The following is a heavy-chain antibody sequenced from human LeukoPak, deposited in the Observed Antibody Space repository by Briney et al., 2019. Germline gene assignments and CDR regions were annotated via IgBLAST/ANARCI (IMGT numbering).Heavy chain of an antibody. Sequence: GGSLRLSCSVSGFTFSTYVMHWVRQAPGKGLEYVLAISSNGDNTYYADSVKGRFTISRDNSKNTLYLQMSSLRADDTAVYYCVRGTGYWGQGTLVTVSS. V-gene: IGHV3-64D*06. CDR2: ISSNGDNT. J-gene: IGHJ4*02. CDR3: VRGTGY. CDR1: GFTFSTYV.